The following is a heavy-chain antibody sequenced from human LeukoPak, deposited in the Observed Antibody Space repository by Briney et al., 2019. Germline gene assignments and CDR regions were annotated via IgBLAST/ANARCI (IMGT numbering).Heavy chain of an antibody. D-gene: IGHD2-2*01. Sequence: GGSLRLSCAASGFTFRTYALHWVRQAPGKGLEYVSAISTNGDSTYYADSVKGRFTISRDNSKNTLFLQMGSLRADDMAVYYCARWGSTSCYDYWGQGTLVTVSS. J-gene: IGHJ4*02. V-gene: IGHV3-64*02. CDR1: GFTFRTYA. CDR3: ARWGSTSCYDY. CDR2: ISTNGDST.